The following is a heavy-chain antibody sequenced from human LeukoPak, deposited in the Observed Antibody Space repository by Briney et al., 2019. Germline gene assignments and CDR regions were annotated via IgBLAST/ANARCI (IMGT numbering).Heavy chain of an antibody. J-gene: IGHJ4*02. D-gene: IGHD6-19*01. Sequence: GGSLRLSCAASGFTFSSYDMHWVRQATGKGVEWVSAIGTAGDTYYPGSVKGRFTISRENAKNSLYLQMNSLRAGDTAVYYRARWEGWYFDYWGQGTLVTVSS. V-gene: IGHV3-13*01. CDR2: IGTAGDT. CDR1: GFTFSSYD. CDR3: ARWEGWYFDY.